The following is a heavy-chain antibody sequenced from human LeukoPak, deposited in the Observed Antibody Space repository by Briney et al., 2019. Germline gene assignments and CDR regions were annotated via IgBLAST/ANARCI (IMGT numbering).Heavy chain of an antibody. D-gene: IGHD1/OR15-1a*01. CDR2: MNPNSGNT. CDR1: GYTFTSYD. Sequence: GASVKVSCKASGYTFTSYDINWVRQATGQGLEWMGWMNPNSGNTGYAQKFQGRVTMTRNTSISTAFMELSSLRAEDTAVYYCARPTSSNWNIPDIWGQGTMVTVSS. CDR3: ARPTSSNWNIPDI. V-gene: IGHV1-8*01. J-gene: IGHJ3*02.